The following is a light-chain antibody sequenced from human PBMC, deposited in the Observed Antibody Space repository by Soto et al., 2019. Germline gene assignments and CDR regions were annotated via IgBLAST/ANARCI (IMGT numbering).Light chain of an antibody. Sequence: EIVMTQSPATLSVSPGERATLSCRASQSVSSNLAWYQQKPGQAPRLLIYGASTRATGIPARFSGSGSGTEFNLPISSMQSADFVVYYCHQYNNRPPYTFGQGTKLEIK. CDR2: GAS. CDR1: QSVSSN. J-gene: IGKJ2*01. CDR3: HQYNNRPPYT. V-gene: IGKV3-15*01.